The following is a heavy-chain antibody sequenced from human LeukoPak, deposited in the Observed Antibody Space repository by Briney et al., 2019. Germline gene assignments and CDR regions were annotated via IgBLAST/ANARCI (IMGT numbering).Heavy chain of an antibody. Sequence: PGGSLRLSCAASGFTFSSYAMSWVRQAPGKGLEWVSAISGSGGSTYYADSVKGRFTISRDNSKNTLYLQMNSLRAEDTAVYYCAKDFEGVAGYCSGGSCYVAFDIWGQGTMVTVSS. J-gene: IGHJ3*02. CDR1: GFTFSSYA. CDR2: ISGSGGST. CDR3: AKDFEGVAGYCSGGSCYVAFDI. V-gene: IGHV3-23*01. D-gene: IGHD2-15*01.